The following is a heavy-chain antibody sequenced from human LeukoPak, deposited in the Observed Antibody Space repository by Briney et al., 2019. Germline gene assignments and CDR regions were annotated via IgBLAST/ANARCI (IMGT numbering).Heavy chain of an antibody. D-gene: IGHD3/OR15-3a*01. CDR3: VKAAGKENGHDFFFEH. CDR1: GFNFNNYD. CDR2: ISVDGEKS. V-gene: IGHV3-30*18. Sequence: PGGSLRLSCAASGFNFNNYDMHWVRQAPGKGLEWVAVISVDGEKSYYADSVKGRFTISRDNSKSTLFLQMNSLRAEDTAVYFCVKAAGKENGHDFFFEHWGQGTLVTVS. J-gene: IGHJ4*02.